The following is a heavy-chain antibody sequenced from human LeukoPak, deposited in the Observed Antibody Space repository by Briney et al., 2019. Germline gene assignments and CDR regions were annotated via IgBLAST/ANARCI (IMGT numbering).Heavy chain of an antibody. Sequence: ASVKVSCKASGYTFTSYGISWVRQAPGQGLEWMGCISAYNGNTNYAQKLQGRVTMTTDTSTSTAYMELRSLRSDDTAVYYCARVTYYYDSSGHSLDYWGQGTLVTVSS. CDR3: ARVTYYYDSSGHSLDY. J-gene: IGHJ4*02. CDR2: ISAYNGNT. D-gene: IGHD3-22*01. V-gene: IGHV1-18*01. CDR1: GYTFTSYG.